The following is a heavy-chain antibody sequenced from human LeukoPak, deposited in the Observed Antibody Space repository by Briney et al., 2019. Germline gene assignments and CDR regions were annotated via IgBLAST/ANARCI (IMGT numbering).Heavy chain of an antibody. Sequence: PSETLSLTCTVSGGSIRSSYYYWGWIRQPPGKGLEWIGSIYDSGSTYYNPSLKSRVTISVDTSKNQFSLKLNSVTAADTAVYYCARGNRRYSSSWYGYWSQGTLVTVSS. CDR3: ARGNRRYSSSWYGY. CDR1: GGSIRSSYYY. D-gene: IGHD6-13*01. CDR2: IYDSGST. J-gene: IGHJ4*02. V-gene: IGHV4-39*01.